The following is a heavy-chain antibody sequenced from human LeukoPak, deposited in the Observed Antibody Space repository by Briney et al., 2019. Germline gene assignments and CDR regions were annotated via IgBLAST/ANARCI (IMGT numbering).Heavy chain of an antibody. V-gene: IGHV1-18*01. CDR3: ARDATRSVIVGAEDGFDY. CDR1: GYTFTSYD. Sequence: ASVKVSCKASGYTFTSYDINWVRQAPGQGLEWMGWISAHNGNTNYAQKLQGRVTMTKDTSTTTAYMELRSLRSDDTAIYYCARDATRSVIVGAEDGFDYWGQGTLVTVSS. J-gene: IGHJ4*02. CDR2: ISAHNGNT. D-gene: IGHD1-26*01.